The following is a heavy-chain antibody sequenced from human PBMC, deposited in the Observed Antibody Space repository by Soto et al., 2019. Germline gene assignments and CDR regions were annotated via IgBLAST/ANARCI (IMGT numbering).Heavy chain of an antibody. V-gene: IGHV3-30*18. D-gene: IGHD6-19*01. J-gene: IGHJ4*02. CDR1: GFTLSSVG. CDR2: TPYDENTK. Sequence: PGGSLRLSCAASGFTLSSVGMHWVRQAPGKGLEWVGVTPYDENTKYYGASVKGRFTISRDNSKNTVYLEMDSLRTEDTAVYYCAKEESSGYYRTAEYWGQGTLVTVSS. CDR3: AKEESSGYYRTAEY.